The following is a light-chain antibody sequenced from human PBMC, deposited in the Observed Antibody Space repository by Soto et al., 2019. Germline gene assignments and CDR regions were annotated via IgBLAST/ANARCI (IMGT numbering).Light chain of an antibody. V-gene: IGKV1-39*01. CDR1: QHMNSY. CDR2: AAS. CDR3: EQDDSILTT. J-gene: IGKJ5*01. Sequence: DIQMTQTPSSLSSSVGDRVTITCLARQHMNSYLDWYQQKPRKAPDLLISAASTLQNGVPSRFTGSGSVTEFTLTISGLQLEDCATYCCEQDDSILTTSCQGT.